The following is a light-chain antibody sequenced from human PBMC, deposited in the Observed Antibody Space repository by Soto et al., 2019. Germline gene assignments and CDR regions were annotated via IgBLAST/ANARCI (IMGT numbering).Light chain of an antibody. CDR1: QNIHTH. CDR3: QQGDTPPIT. CDR2: TAS. J-gene: IGKJ5*01. V-gene: IGKV1-39*01. Sequence: IQMTQSPSSLSASVGDRVTITCRASQNIHTHLNWYQQKPGKAPKPLIYTASSLHSGVPSRFSGSASGTDFTLTISSLQPEDFATYYCQQGDTPPITFGQGTRLEI.